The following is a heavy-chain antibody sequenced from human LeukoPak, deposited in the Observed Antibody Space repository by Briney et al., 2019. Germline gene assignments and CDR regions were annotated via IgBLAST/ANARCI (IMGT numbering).Heavy chain of an antibody. CDR3: ARDHHDPAAFDI. D-gene: IGHD1-1*01. J-gene: IGHJ3*02. Sequence: GGSLRLSCAASGFTVSSNYMSWVRQAPGKGLEWVSVIYSGGSTYYADSVKGRFTISRDNSKNTLYLQMNSLRAEDTAVYYCARDHHDPAAFDIWGQGTMVTVSS. CDR1: GFTVSSNY. V-gene: IGHV3-53*01. CDR2: IYSGGST.